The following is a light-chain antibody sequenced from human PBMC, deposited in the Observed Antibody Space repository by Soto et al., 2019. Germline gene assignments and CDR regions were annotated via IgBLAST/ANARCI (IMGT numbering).Light chain of an antibody. CDR3: SSYTNINTRACV. V-gene: IGLV2-14*01. CDR1: SGDIGSYNR. CDR2: EVT. J-gene: IGLJ1*01. Sequence: QSVLTQPASVSGSPGQSITISCTGTSGDIGSYNRVSWYQQHPGKAPKLIIYEVTDRPSGVSNRFSGSKSDNTASLTISALQAEDEAEYYCSSYTNINTRACVFGTGTKVTVL.